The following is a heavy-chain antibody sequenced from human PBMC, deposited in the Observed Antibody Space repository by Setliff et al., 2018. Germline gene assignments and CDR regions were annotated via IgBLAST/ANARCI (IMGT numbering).Heavy chain of an antibody. V-gene: IGHV1-18*01. CDR1: GYTFTNYG. D-gene: IGHD3-22*01. Sequence: ASVKVSCKASGYTFTNYGITWVRQAPGQGLEWMGWINNYNFNTNYAQKLQGRVTMTTDTSTNTASLEVRSLRSDDTAIYYCARINFYVSSGYYYAPDFWGQGTLVTVSS. CDR2: INNYNFNT. CDR3: ARINFYVSSGYYYAPDF. J-gene: IGHJ4*02.